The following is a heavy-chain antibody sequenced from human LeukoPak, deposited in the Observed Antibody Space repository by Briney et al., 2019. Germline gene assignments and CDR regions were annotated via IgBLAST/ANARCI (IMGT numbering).Heavy chain of an antibody. J-gene: IGHJ1*01. Sequence: PGGSLRLSCVGSGFTFSNYAMHWVRQAPGKGLEWVTIISYDARNKYFADSVNGRFTVSRDNSKNTVYLQMNSLRAEDTAVYYCAKDYSSSWYRYFQHWGQGTLVTVSS. D-gene: IGHD6-13*01. CDR1: GFTFSNYA. CDR3: AKDYSSSWYRYFQH. CDR2: ISYDARNK. V-gene: IGHV3-30*04.